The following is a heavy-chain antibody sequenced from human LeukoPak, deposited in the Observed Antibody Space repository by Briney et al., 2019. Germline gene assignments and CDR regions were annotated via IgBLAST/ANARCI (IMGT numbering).Heavy chain of an antibody. D-gene: IGHD6-6*01. Sequence: ASVKVSCKASGYSFTTYGISWVRQAPGQGLEWMGWSSAYNGNTNYAQKLQGRVTMTTDTSTSTAYMELRSLRPDDTAVYYCARDMIAVRPNWFDPWGQGTLVTVSS. CDR2: SSAYNGNT. CDR1: GYSFTTYG. V-gene: IGHV1-18*01. J-gene: IGHJ5*02. CDR3: ARDMIAVRPNWFDP.